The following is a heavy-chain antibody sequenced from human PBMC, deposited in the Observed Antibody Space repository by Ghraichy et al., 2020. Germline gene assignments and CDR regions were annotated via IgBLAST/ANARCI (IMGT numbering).Heavy chain of an antibody. Sequence: GESLRLSCAASGFTFSNAWMSWVRQAPGKGLEWVGRIKSKTDGGTTDYAAPVKGRFTISRDDSKNTLYLQMNSLKTEDTAVYYCTTTYYGSGSVYWGQGTLVTVSS. V-gene: IGHV3-15*01. CDR3: TTTYYGSGSVY. CDR2: IKSKTDGGTT. CDR1: GFTFSNAW. J-gene: IGHJ4*02. D-gene: IGHD3-10*01.